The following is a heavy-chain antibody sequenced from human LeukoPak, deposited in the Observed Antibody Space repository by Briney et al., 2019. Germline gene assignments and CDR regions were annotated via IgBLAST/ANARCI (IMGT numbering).Heavy chain of an antibody. J-gene: IGHJ4*02. CDR3: ERVPGVTNPGGVAY. V-gene: IGHV4-39*07. D-gene: IGHD2-21*02. CDR2: IYYSGST. CDR1: GGSISSSSYY. Sequence: SETLSLTCTVSGGSISSSSYYWGWIRQPPGKGLEWIGSIYYSGSTYYNPSLKSRVTMSVDTSKNQFSLKLSSVTAADTAVYYCERVPGVTNPGGVAYWGQGTLVTVSS.